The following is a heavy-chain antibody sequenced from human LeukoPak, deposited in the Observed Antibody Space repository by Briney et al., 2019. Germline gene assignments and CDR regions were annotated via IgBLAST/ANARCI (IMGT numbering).Heavy chain of an antibody. V-gene: IGHV4-59*01. CDR3: ARMTATGFDY. Sequence: KSSETLSLTCTVSGGSISSYYWSWIRQPPGKGLEWIGYIYYSGSTNYNPSLKSRVTISVDTSKNQFSLKLSSVTAADTAVYYCARMTATGFDYWGQGTLVIVSS. CDR2: IYYSGST. D-gene: IGHD5-18*01. J-gene: IGHJ4*02. CDR1: GGSISSYY.